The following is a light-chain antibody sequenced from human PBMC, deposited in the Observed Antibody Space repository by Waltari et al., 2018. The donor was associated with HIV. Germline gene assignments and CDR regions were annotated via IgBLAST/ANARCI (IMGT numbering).Light chain of an antibody. J-gene: IGLJ2*01. Sequence: SYELTQPPSVSVSPGQTASITCSGDKLGDKYACWYQQKPGQSPLLVIYQDNKRPSGVPERFSGSNSGNTATLTISGTQVIDEADYYCQAWESSTDVVFGGGTKLTVL. CDR2: QDN. CDR1: KLGDKY. CDR3: QAWESSTDVV. V-gene: IGLV3-1*01.